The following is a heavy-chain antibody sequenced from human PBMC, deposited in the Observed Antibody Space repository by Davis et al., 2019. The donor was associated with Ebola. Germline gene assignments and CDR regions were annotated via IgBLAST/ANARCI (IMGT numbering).Heavy chain of an antibody. D-gene: IGHD5-12*01. J-gene: IGHJ6*02. CDR2: IYYSGST. CDR1: GGSISSSSYY. V-gene: IGHV4-61*01. Sequence: MPGGSLRLSCTVSGGSISSSSYYWSWIRQPPGKGLEWIGYIYYSGSTNYNPSLKSRVTISVDTSKNQFSLKLSSVTAADTAVYYCAGGSGYKVATMGYYYYYGMDVWGQGTTVTVSS. CDR3: AGGSGYKVATMGYYYYYGMDV.